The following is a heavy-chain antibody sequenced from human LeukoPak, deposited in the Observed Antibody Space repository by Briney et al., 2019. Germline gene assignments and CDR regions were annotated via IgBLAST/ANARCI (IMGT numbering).Heavy chain of an antibody. V-gene: IGHV3-23*01. Sequence: PGGSLRLSCAASGFTFSSYAMSWVRQAPGKGLEWVSAISGSGGSTYYADSVKGRFTISRDNSKNTLYLQMNSLRAEDTAVYYCAKLSSSSLYYYGMDAWGQGTTVTVSS. D-gene: IGHD6-13*01. CDR3: AKLSSSSLYYYGMDA. CDR1: GFTFSSYA. CDR2: ISGSGGST. J-gene: IGHJ6*02.